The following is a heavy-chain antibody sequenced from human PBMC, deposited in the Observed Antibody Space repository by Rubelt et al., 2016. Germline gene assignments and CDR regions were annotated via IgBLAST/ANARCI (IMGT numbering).Heavy chain of an antibody. J-gene: IGHJ4*02. CDR3: ARGKGSTSYALDY. V-gene: IGHV3-21*01. CDR2: ISSSSSYI. Sequence: GGGLVKPGGSLRLSCAASGFTFSSYSMNWVRQAPGKGLEWVSSISSSSSYIYYADSVKGRFTISRDNAKNSLYLKMNSLRAEDTAVYYCARGKGSTSYALDYWGQGTLVTVSS. D-gene: IGHD2-2*01. CDR1: GFTFSSYS.